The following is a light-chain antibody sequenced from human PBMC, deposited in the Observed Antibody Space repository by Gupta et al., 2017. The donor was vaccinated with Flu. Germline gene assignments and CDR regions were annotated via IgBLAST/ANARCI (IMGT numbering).Light chain of an antibody. Sequence: EIVMTQSQATLSVSPGERATLSCRASQRVSSNLAWFQQKPGQAPRLLIYGASSRATGIPARFSGSGSGTEFTLTIRSLQSEDFSIYYCQQYDNWPPWTFGQGTKVEIK. CDR2: GAS. V-gene: IGKV3-15*01. CDR3: QQYDNWPPWT. CDR1: QRVSSN. J-gene: IGKJ1*01.